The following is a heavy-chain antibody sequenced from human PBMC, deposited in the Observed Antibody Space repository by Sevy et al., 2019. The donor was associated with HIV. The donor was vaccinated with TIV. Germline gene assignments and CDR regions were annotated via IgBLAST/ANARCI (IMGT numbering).Heavy chain of an antibody. J-gene: IGHJ4*02. Sequence: SETLSLTCTVSGGXISSYYWSWIRQPPGKGLEWIGYIYYSGSTNYNPSLKSRVTISVDTSKNQFSLKLSSVTAADPAVYYCAREGGGRWLQFGPFDYWGQGTLVTVSS. V-gene: IGHV4-59*01. D-gene: IGHD5-12*01. CDR2: IYYSGST. CDR3: AREGGGRWLQFGPFDY. CDR1: GGXISSYY.